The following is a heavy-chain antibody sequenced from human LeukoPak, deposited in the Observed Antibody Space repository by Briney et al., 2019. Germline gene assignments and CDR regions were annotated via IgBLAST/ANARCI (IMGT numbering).Heavy chain of an antibody. D-gene: IGHD3-10*01. Sequence: GGSLRLSCAASRFTFSSYSMNWVRQAPGKGLEWVSSISSSSSYIYYADSVKGRFTISRDNAKNSLYLQMNSLRAEDTAVYYCARGYGSGSYYDSYWGQGTLVTVSS. CDR3: ARGYGSGSYYDSY. CDR1: RFTFSSYS. J-gene: IGHJ4*02. CDR2: ISSSSSYI. V-gene: IGHV3-21*01.